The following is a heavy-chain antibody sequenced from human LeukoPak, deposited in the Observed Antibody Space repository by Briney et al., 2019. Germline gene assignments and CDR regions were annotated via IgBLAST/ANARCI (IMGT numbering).Heavy chain of an antibody. CDR3: ARSTIFGRPYYFDY. Sequence: SETLSLTCAVYGGSFSGYYWSWIRQHPGRGLEWIGYIYYSGSTYYNPSLKSRVTISVDTSKNQFSLKLSSVTAADTAVYYCARSTIFGRPYYFDYWGQGTLVTVSS. CDR2: IYYSGST. D-gene: IGHD3-3*01. J-gene: IGHJ4*02. CDR1: GGSFSGYY. V-gene: IGHV4-31*11.